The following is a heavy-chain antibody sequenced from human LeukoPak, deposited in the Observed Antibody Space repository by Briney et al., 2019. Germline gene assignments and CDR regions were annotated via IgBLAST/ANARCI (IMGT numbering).Heavy chain of an antibody. J-gene: IGHJ4*02. D-gene: IGHD6-13*01. Sequence: GGSLRLSCAASGFIFSSYSMTWVRQAPGKGLEWVSGISGSGGSTYDADSVKGRFTVSRDNSKSTLYLQLNSLRVEDTAVYYCAKVDGVRAAPGRGRVDSWGQGTLVTVSS. CDR2: ISGSGGST. V-gene: IGHV3-23*01. CDR1: GFIFSSYS. CDR3: AKVDGVRAAPGRGRVDS.